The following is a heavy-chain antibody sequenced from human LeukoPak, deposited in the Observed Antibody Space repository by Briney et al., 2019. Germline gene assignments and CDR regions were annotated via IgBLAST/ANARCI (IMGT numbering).Heavy chain of an antibody. CDR3: AKFLSVAGTLPYFDY. Sequence: GGSLRLSCAASGFTFSSYAMSWVRQAPGKGLEWVSAISGSGGSTYYAASVKGRFTISRDNSKNTLYLQMNSLRAEDTAVYYCAKFLSVAGTLPYFDYWGQGTLVTVSS. V-gene: IGHV3-23*01. CDR1: GFTFSSYA. J-gene: IGHJ4*02. D-gene: IGHD6-19*01. CDR2: ISGSGGST.